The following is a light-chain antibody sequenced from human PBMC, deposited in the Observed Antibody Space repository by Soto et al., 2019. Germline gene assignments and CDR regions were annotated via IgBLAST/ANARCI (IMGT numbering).Light chain of an antibody. J-gene: IGKJ1*01. Sequence: DIQMTQSPSTLSASVGDRVTITCRASESISRWLAWYQQKPGKAPKLLIYKASSLESGVPSRFSGSGSGTEFTLTISSLQSEDFGIYYCQQYDYWWTFGQGTKVDIK. CDR2: KAS. V-gene: IGKV1-5*03. CDR3: QQYDYWWT. CDR1: ESISRW.